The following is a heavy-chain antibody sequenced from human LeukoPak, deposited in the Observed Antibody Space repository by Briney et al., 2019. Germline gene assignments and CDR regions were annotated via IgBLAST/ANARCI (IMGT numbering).Heavy chain of an antibody. CDR1: GYSISSGYY. V-gene: IGHV4-38-2*02. CDR3: ATDYGGKGY. J-gene: IGHJ4*02. Sequence: SETLSLTCTVSGYSISSGYYWGWIRQPPGKGLEWIGSIYHSGSTYYNPSLKSRVTISVDTSKNQFSLKLSSVTAADTAVYYCATDYGGKGYWGQGTLVTVSS. D-gene: IGHD4-23*01. CDR2: IYHSGST.